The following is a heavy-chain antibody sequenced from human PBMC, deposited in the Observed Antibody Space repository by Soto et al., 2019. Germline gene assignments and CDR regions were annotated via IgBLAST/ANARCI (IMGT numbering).Heavy chain of an antibody. Sequence: SVKVSCKASGFTFSSSALQWVRQARGQRLEWIGWIVVGTGNTNYAQKFQERVTITRDMSTSTAYMELNSLRSDDTAVYYCAARGSRDYYREVGGKGTRVTVSS. J-gene: IGHJ6*03. D-gene: IGHD3-10*01. CDR2: IVVGTGNT. CDR3: AARGSRDYYREV. V-gene: IGHV1-58*01. CDR1: GFTFSSSA.